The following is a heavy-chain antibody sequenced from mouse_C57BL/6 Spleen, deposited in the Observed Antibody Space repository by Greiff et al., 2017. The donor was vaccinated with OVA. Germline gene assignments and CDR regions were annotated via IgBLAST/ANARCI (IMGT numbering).Heavy chain of an antibody. Sequence: VQLQESGGGLVKPGGSLKLSCAASGFTFSDYGMHWVRQAPEKGLEWVAYISSGSSTIYYADTVKGRFTISRDNAKNTLFLQMTSLRSEDTAMYYCARNLYYFDYWGKGTTLTVSS. CDR1: GFTFSDYG. CDR2: ISSGSSTI. V-gene: IGHV5-17*01. CDR3: ARNLYYFDY. J-gene: IGHJ2*01.